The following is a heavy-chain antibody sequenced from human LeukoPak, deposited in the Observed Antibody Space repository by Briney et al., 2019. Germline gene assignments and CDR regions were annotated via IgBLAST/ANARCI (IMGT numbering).Heavy chain of an antibody. V-gene: IGHV4-34*01. CDR3: ARLSGYSYGYYY. D-gene: IGHD5-18*01. Sequence: PSETLSLTCAVYGGSFSGYYWSWIRQPPGKGLEWIGEINHSGSTNYNPSLKSRVTISVDTSKNQFSLKLSSVTAADTAVYYCARLSGYSYGYYYWGQGTLVTVSS. CDR1: GGSFSGYY. J-gene: IGHJ4*02. CDR2: INHSGST.